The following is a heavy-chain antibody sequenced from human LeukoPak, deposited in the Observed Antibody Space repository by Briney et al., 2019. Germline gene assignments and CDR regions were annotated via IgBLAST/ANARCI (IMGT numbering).Heavy chain of an antibody. V-gene: IGHV3-7*01. CDR3: CSSGSFP. J-gene: IGHJ5*02. D-gene: IGHD1-26*01. CDR1: GFTFSAYW. CDR2: IKKDGSEK. Sequence: GGSLRLSCAASGFTFSAYWMTWVRQAPGKGLEWVASIKKDGSEKYYVDSVKGRFTISRDNAKNSLYLQMNSLRAEDTAVYYCCSSGSFPWGQGTLVTVSS.